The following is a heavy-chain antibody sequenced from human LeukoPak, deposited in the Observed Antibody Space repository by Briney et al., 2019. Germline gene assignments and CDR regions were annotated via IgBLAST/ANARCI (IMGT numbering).Heavy chain of an antibody. CDR3: ARGSRGGSYY. CDR1: GGSISSYY. V-gene: IGHV4-59*01. Sequence: SETLSLTCTVSGGSISSYYWSWIRQPPGKGLEWIGYIYYSGSTNYNPSLKSRVTISVDTSKNQFSLKLSSVTAADTAVYYCARGSRGGSYYWGQGTLVTVSS. J-gene: IGHJ4*02. CDR2: IYYSGST. D-gene: IGHD3-16*01.